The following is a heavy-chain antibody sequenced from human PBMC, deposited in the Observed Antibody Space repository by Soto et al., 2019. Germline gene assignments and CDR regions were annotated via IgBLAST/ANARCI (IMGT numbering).Heavy chain of an antibody. J-gene: IGHJ4*02. CDR3: ARHRSPVTTFDY. V-gene: IGHV4-59*08. CDR2: IYYSGST. D-gene: IGHD4-17*01. Sequence: XXTLSLPFTVSGGSISSYYWSWIRQPPGKGLEWIGYIYYSGSTNYNPSLKSRVTISVDTSKNQFSLKLSYVTAADTAVYYCARHRSPVTTFDYWGQGTLVTSPQ. CDR1: GGSISSYY.